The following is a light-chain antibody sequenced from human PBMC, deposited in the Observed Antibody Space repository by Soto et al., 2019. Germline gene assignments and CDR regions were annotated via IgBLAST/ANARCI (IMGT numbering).Light chain of an antibody. V-gene: IGKV3-20*01. Sequence: EIVLTQSPGTLSLSPGERATLSCRASQSVRSSYLAWYQQKPGQAPRLLIYGASSRATGIPDRFSGSESGTDFSLTISRMEAEDFSVYYCQQYGGEPWTFGQGTKVEIK. CDR3: QQYGGEPWT. CDR2: GAS. J-gene: IGKJ1*01. CDR1: QSVRSSY.